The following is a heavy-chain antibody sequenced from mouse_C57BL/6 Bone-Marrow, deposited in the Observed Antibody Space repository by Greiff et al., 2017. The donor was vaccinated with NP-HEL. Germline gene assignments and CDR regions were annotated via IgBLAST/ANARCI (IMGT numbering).Heavy chain of an antibody. CDR3: ARHSCSNYFDF. V-gene: IGHV5-6*01. J-gene: IGHJ2*01. Sequence: EVHLVESGGDLVKPGGSLKLSCAASGFTFSSYGMSWVRQTPDKRLEWVATISSGGSYTYYPDSVKGRFTISRDNAKNTRYMQMSSLKSEDTAMYYCARHSCSNYFDFWGQGTALTVSA. D-gene: IGHD1-1*01. CDR1: GFTFSSYG. CDR2: ISSGGSYT.